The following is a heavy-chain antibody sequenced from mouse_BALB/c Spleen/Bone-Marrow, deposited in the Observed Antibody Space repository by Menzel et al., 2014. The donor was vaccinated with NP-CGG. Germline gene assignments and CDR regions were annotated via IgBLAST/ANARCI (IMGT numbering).Heavy chain of an antibody. J-gene: IGHJ4*01. CDR3: ARFITTVVVDAMDY. CDR2: ISNLAYSI. Sequence: EVQLQESGGGLVQPGGSRKLSCAASGFTFSDYGMAWVRQAPGKGPGWVAFISNLAYSIYYADTVTGRFTISRENAKNTLYLEMSSLRSEDTAMYYCARFITTVVVDAMDYWGQGTSVTVSS. CDR1: GFTFSDYG. D-gene: IGHD1-1*01. V-gene: IGHV5-15*02.